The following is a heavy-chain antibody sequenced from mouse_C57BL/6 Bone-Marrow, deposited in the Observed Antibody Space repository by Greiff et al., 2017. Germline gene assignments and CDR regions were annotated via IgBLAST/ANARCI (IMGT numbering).Heavy chain of an antibody. CDR2: ISSGGSYT. Sequence: EVQLVESGGDLVKPGGSLKLSCAASGFTFSSYGMSWVRQTPDKRLEWVATISSGGSYTYYPDSVKGRFTISRDNAKNTLYLQMSRLKSEDTAMYYCARRYYGSSRYAMDYWGQGTSVTVSA. J-gene: IGHJ4*01. D-gene: IGHD1-1*01. V-gene: IGHV5-6*01. CDR1: GFTFSSYG. CDR3: ARRYYGSSRYAMDY.